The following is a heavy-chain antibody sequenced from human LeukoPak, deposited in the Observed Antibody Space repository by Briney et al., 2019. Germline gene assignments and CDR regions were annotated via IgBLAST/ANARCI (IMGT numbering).Heavy chain of an antibody. CDR3: VRDDGY. Sequence: GGSLRLSCAASGFTFSFYSMNWVRQAPGKGLEWVSYISSYSGTIYYADSVKGRFTISRDNAKNSLYLQMNSLRAEDTALYYCVRDDGYWGQGTLVTVSS. CDR1: GFTFSFYS. V-gene: IGHV3-48*04. CDR2: ISSYSGTI. J-gene: IGHJ4*02.